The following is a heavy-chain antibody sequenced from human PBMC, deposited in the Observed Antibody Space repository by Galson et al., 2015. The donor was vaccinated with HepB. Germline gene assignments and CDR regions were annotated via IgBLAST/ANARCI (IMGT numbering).Heavy chain of an antibody. CDR3: ASRMTTVTTPVAY. Sequence: SVKVSCKASGGTFSSYAINWVRQAPGQGLEWMGGINPNFSTANYAQKFQGRVTMTADESTSTAYMELSSLRSEDTAVYYCASRMTTVTTPVAYWGQATLVTVSS. CDR1: GGTFSSYA. V-gene: IGHV1-69*13. D-gene: IGHD4-17*01. J-gene: IGHJ4*02. CDR2: INPNFSTA.